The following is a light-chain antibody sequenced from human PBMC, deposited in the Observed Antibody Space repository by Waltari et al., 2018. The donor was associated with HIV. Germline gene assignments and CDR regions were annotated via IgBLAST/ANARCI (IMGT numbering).Light chain of an antibody. CDR1: QTVLHSSSNKNH. CDR2: WAS. Sequence: DIAITQSPEPLAGVLGGEGTIHRKSRQTVLHSSSNKNHLAWYQQKAGQRPKLLIYWASTRESGVPDRFIGSGSGTYFSLTIGSLQAEDVAVYYCQQYYSFPLTFGGGTAVEIK. CDR3: QQYYSFPLT. V-gene: IGKV4-1*01. J-gene: IGKJ4*01.